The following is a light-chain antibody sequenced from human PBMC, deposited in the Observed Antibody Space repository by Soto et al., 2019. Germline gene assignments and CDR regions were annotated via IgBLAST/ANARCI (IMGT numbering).Light chain of an antibody. Sequence: QSALTQPASVSGSPGQSITISCTGTSSDVGTYDYVSWYQQYPGKAPKLMIYDVNNRPSGVSNRFSGSKSVNTASLTISGLQSEDEADYYCSSYRSSDTYVFGTGTKLTVL. CDR1: SSDVGTYDY. CDR2: DVN. J-gene: IGLJ1*01. V-gene: IGLV2-14*03. CDR3: SSYRSSDTYV.